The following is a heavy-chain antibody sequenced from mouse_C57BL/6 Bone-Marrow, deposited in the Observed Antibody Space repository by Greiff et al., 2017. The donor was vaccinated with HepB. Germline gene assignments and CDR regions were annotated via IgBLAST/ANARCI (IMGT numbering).Heavy chain of an antibody. Sequence: VKLMESGAELVKPGASVKMSCKASGYTFTSYWITWVKQRPGQGLEWIGDIYPGSGSTNYNEKFKSMATLTVDTSSSTAYMQLSSLTSEDSAVYYCARSWLWLRREGSDYFDYWGQGTTLTVSS. D-gene: IGHD2-2*01. CDR2: IYPGSGST. CDR1: GYTFTSYW. J-gene: IGHJ2*01. V-gene: IGHV1-55*01. CDR3: ARSWLWLRREGSDYFDY.